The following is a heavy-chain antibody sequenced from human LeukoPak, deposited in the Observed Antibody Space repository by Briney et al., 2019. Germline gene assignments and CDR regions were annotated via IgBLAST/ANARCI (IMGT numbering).Heavy chain of an antibody. J-gene: IGHJ4*02. CDR1: GYTFTSYG. CDR2: ISAYNGNT. D-gene: IGHD3-3*01. V-gene: IGHV1-18*01. CDR3: ARVMDYDFRSGGHLDY. Sequence: GASVKVSCKASGYTFTSYGISWVRQAPGQGLEWMGWISAYNGNTNYAQKLQGRVTMTTDTSTSTAYMELRSLRSDDTAVYYCARVMDYDFRSGGHLDYWGQGTLVTVSS.